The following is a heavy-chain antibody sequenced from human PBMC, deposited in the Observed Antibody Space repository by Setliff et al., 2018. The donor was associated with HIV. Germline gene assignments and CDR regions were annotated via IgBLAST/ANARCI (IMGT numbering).Heavy chain of an antibody. CDR2: ISSGSSYI. D-gene: IGHD6-13*01. CDR3: AKDAFPVSNTWYGGIDC. Sequence: GESLKISCAASGFTFSSYSMNWVRQAPGKGLEWVSSISSGSSYIYYAESVKGRFTISRDNAKNSLYLQMNSLRAEDTAVYYCAKDAFPVSNTWYGGIDCWGQGTLVTVSS. J-gene: IGHJ4*02. CDR1: GFTFSSYS. V-gene: IGHV3-21*01.